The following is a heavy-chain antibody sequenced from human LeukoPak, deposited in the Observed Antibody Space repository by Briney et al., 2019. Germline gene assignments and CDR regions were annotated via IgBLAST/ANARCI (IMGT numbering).Heavy chain of an antibody. V-gene: IGHV4-61*02. CDR2: IYSSGGT. CDR1: DDSISSLNYY. J-gene: IGHJ4*02. CDR3: ARVSPNTVTTLQYFDY. D-gene: IGHD4-17*01. Sequence: SETLSLTCTVSDDSISSLNYYWNWIRQPAGKGLQWIGRIYSSGGTNYNPSLEGRVTISVDTSKNQFSLMLNSVTAADTAVYYCARVSPNTVTTLQYFDYWGQGTLVTVSS.